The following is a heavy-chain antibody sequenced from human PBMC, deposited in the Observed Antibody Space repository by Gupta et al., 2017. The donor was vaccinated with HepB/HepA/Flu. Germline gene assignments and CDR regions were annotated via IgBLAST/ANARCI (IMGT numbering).Heavy chain of an antibody. J-gene: IGHJ4*02. D-gene: IGHD6-19*01. V-gene: IGHV3-7*01. CDR1: GFTFSSYW. Sequence: EVQLVESGGGLVQPGGSLRLSCAASGFTFSSYWMSWVRQAPGKGLEWVANIKQDGSEKYYVDSVKGRFTISRDNAKNSLYLQMNSLRAEDTAVYYCARDRVAGTPFFDYWGQGTLVTVSS. CDR2: IKQDGSEK. CDR3: ARDRVAGTPFFDY.